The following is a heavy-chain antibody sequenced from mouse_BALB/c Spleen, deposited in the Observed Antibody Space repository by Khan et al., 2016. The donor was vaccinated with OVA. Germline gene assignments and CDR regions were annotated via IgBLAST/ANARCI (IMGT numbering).Heavy chain of an antibody. J-gene: IGHJ3*01. CDR2: IYPNSGGT. CDR3: TRSGYGSFAF. V-gene: IGHV1S29*02. CDR1: GYTFTDYN. Sequence: VQLQQPGPELVKPGASVKISCKASGYTFTDYNMDWVKQSHGKGLEWIGYIYPNSGGTGYNQKFKTKATLTVDISSSTAYMELRSLTSEDSAVYYCTRSGYGSFAFWGQGTLVTVSA. D-gene: IGHD1-2*01.